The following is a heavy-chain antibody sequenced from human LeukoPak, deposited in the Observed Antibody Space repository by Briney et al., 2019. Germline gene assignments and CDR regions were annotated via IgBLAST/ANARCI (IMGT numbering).Heavy chain of an antibody. Sequence: PSETLSLTCTVSGGSINSYYWSWIRQPPGKGLEWIGYIYYSGSTNYNPSLKSRVTISADTSKNLFSLKLSSVTAADTAVYYCARVRNTVKDYFYAMDVWGQGTTVTVSS. CDR1: GGSINSYY. CDR3: ARVRNTVKDYFYAMDV. V-gene: IGHV4-59*01. D-gene: IGHD4-11*01. CDR2: IYYSGST. J-gene: IGHJ6*02.